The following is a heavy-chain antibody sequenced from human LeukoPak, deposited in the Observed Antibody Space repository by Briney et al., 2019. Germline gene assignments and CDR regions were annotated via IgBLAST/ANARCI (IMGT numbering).Heavy chain of an antibody. V-gene: IGHV3-21*01. CDR2: ISTSSSYI. CDR1: GFTFSSYS. J-gene: IGHJ4*02. Sequence: GGSLRLSCAASGFTFSSYSMNWVRQAPGKGLEWVSCISTSSSYIYYADSVKGRFTISRDNAKNSLYLHMNSRRAEDTAVYYCARVGLYYFDYWGQGTLVTVSS. CDR3: ARVGLYYFDY.